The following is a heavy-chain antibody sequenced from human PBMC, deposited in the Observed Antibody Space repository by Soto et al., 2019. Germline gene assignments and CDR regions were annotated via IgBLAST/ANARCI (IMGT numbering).Heavy chain of an antibody. Sequence: ASVKVSCKASGFSFTGYYIHWLRQAPGQGLEWMGWINAHSGGTEYAQKFQGRVTLARDTSIATAYLTLTSLTSDDTALYYCAKDLTRQLAYWLDPWGQGTQVTVSS. CDR1: GFSFTGYY. V-gene: IGHV1-2*02. D-gene: IGHD6-6*01. CDR3: AKDLTRQLAYWLDP. J-gene: IGHJ5*02. CDR2: INAHSGGT.